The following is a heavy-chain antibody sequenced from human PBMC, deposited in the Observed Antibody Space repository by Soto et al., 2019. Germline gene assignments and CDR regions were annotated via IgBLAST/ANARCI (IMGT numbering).Heavy chain of an antibody. D-gene: IGHD3-16*01. V-gene: IGHV3-30*18. J-gene: IGHJ6*02. CDR3: AKEFPRLGELNV. CDR2: ISYDGSNK. Sequence: QVQLVESGGGVVQPGRSLRLSCAASGFTFSSYGMHWVRQAPGKGLEWVAVISYDGSNKYYADSVKGRFTIPRDNSKNTLYLQMNSLRAEDTAVYYCAKEFPRLGELNVWGQGTTVTVSS. CDR1: GFTFSSYG.